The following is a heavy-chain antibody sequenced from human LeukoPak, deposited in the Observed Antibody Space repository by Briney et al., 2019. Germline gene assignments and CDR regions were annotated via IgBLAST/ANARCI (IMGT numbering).Heavy chain of an antibody. CDR1: GYTFTGYY. CDR3: ARDITFRGYASGY. J-gene: IGHJ4*02. V-gene: IGHV1-2*06. CDR2: INPNSGGT. D-gene: IGHD5-12*01. Sequence: ASVKVSCKASGYTFTGYYTHWVRQAPGQGLEWMGRINPNSGGTNYAQKFQGRVTMTRDTSISTAYMELSRLRSDDTAVYYCARDITFRGYASGYWGQGTLVTVSS.